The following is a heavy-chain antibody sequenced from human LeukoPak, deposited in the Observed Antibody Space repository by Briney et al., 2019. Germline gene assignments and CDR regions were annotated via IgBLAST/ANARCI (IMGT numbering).Heavy chain of an antibody. Sequence: GGSLRLSCAASGFTFSSYAMSWVRQAPGKGLEWVSAISGSGGSAYYADSVKGRFTISRDNAKNSLYLQMNSLRAEDTAVYYCARESGSSWIPIYYYYYMDVWGKGTTVTISS. J-gene: IGHJ6*03. V-gene: IGHV3-23*01. D-gene: IGHD6-13*01. CDR2: ISGSGGSA. CDR3: ARESGSSWIPIYYYYYMDV. CDR1: GFTFSSYA.